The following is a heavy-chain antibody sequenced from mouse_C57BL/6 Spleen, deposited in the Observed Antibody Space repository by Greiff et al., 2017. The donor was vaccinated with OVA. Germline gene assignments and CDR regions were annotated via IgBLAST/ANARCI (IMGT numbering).Heavy chain of an antibody. CDR1: GYTFTDYN. J-gene: IGHJ1*03. V-gene: IGHV1-18*01. CDR3: AVRDYYGSDWYFDV. D-gene: IGHD1-1*01. Sequence: EVQLQESGPELVKPGASVKIPCKASGYTFTDYNMDWVKQSHGKSLEWIGDINPNNGGTIYNQKFKGKATLTVDKSSSTAYMELRSLTSEDTAVYYCAVRDYYGSDWYFDVWGTGTTVTVSS. CDR2: INPNNGGT.